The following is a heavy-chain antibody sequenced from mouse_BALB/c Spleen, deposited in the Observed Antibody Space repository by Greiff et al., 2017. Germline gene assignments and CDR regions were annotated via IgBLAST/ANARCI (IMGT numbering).Heavy chain of an antibody. V-gene: IGHV1-54*01. J-gene: IGHJ2*01. CDR3: ARSLRLPDY. Sequence: VQLQQSGAELVRPGTSVKVSCKASGYAFTNYLIEWVKQRPGQGLEWIGVINPGSGGTNYNEKFKGKATLTADKSSSTAYMQLSSLTSDDSAVYFCARSLRLPDYWGQGTTLTVSS. D-gene: IGHD1-2*01. CDR2: INPGSGGT. CDR1: GYAFTNYL.